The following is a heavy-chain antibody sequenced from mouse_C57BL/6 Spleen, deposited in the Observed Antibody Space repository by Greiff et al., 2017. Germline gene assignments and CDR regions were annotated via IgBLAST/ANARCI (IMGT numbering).Heavy chain of an antibody. V-gene: IGHV1-18*01. CDR1: GYTFTDYN. CDR2: INPNNGGT. Sequence: VQLKQSGPELVKPGASVKIPCKASGYTFTDYNMDWVKQSHGKSLEWIGDINPNNGGTIYNQKFKGKATLTVDKSSSTAYMELRSLTSEDTAVYYCARSGVYYYGSSPYYYAMDYWGQGTSVTVSS. D-gene: IGHD1-1*01. CDR3: ARSGVYYYGSSPYYYAMDY. J-gene: IGHJ4*01.